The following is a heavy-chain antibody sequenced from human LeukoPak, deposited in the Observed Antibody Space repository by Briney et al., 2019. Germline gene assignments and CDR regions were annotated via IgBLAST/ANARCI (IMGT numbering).Heavy chain of an antibody. CDR3: ARESIAVAGTQGY. CDR1: GFTFSSYS. V-gene: IGHV3-48*04. J-gene: IGHJ4*02. CDR2: ISSSGSTI. D-gene: IGHD6-19*01. Sequence: GGSLRLSCAASGFTFSSYSMNWVRQAPGQGLEWVSYISSSGSTIYYADSVKGRFTISRDNAKNSLYLQMNSLRAEDTAVYYCARESIAVAGTQGYWGQGTLVTVSS.